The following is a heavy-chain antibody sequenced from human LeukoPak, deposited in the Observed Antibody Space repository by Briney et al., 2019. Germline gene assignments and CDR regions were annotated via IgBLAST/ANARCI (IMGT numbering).Heavy chain of an antibody. V-gene: IGHV1-69*13. CDR2: IIPIFGTA. Sequence: SVKVSCKASGGTFSSYAISWVRQAPGQGLEWMGGIIPIFGTANYAQKFQGRVTITADESTSTACMELSSLRSEDTAVYYCARDAYCSGGSCFHNWFDPWGQGTLVTVSS. D-gene: IGHD2-15*01. CDR1: GGTFSSYA. J-gene: IGHJ5*02. CDR3: ARDAYCSGGSCFHNWFDP.